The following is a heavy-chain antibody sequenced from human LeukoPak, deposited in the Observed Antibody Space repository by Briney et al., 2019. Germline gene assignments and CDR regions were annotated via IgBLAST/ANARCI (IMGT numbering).Heavy chain of an antibody. CDR2: IYDRGST. CDR1: GASISSHY. J-gene: IGHJ5*02. D-gene: IGHD1-26*01. Sequence: SETLSLTCTVTGASISSHYWGWIRQTPGTGLEWIGDIYDRGSTTYNPSLKNRVSISVDTSRNQFSLNLRSVTAADTAVYYCAKIEVGRFDPWGQGTLVTVSS. V-gene: IGHV4-59*11. CDR3: AKIEVGRFDP.